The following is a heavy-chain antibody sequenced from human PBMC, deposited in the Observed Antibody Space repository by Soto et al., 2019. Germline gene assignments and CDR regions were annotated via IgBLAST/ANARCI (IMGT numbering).Heavy chain of an antibody. V-gene: IGHV4-30-2*01. D-gene: IGHD6-13*01. J-gene: IGHJ4*02. CDR2: IYHSGST. Sequence: PSATLSLTCAVSGGSISSGGYSWSWIRQPPGKGLEWIGYIYHSGSTYYNPSLKSRVTISVDRSKNQFSLKLSSVTAADTAVYYCAARGIAAAGDFDYWGQGTLVTV. CDR3: AARGIAAAGDFDY. CDR1: GGSISSGGYS.